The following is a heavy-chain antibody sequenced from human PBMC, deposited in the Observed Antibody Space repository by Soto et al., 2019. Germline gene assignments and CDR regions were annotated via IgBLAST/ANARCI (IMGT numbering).Heavy chain of an antibody. CDR3: ATDRYGSGWFPSN. J-gene: IGHJ4*02. V-gene: IGHV3-30*03. D-gene: IGHD6-19*01. CDR2: ISYDGSNK. CDR1: GFTFSNSG. Sequence: QVQLVESGGGVVQPGRSLRLSCAASGFTFSNSGMHWVRQAPGKGLERVAVISYDGSNKYYADSVKGRFTISRDNSKNTLYLQMNSLRAEDTAVYYCATDRYGSGWFPSNWGQGTLVTVSS.